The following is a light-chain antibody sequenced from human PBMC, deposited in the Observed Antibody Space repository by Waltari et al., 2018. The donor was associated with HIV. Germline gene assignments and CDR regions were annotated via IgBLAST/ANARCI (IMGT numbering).Light chain of an antibody. Sequence: DIVMTQSPDPLAVSLGERATIHCTSSQRVLYSSNNKNYLAWYQQKPGQSPKLLIYWASTRESGVPDRFSGSGSGTDFTLTISSLQAEDVAVYYCQQYYSTPPYTFGQGTKLEIK. CDR2: WAS. V-gene: IGKV4-1*01. CDR3: QQYYSTPPYT. J-gene: IGKJ2*01. CDR1: QRVLYSSNNKNY.